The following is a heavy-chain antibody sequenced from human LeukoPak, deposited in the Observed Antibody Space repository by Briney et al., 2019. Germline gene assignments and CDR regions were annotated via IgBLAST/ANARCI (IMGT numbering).Heavy chain of an antibody. J-gene: IGHJ4*02. V-gene: IGHV1-69*13. CDR2: IIPIFGTA. CDR3: ARVDSSGSPVDY. D-gene: IGHD6-19*01. Sequence: SVKVSCKASRGTFSSYAISWVRQAPGQGLEWMGGIIPIFGTANYAQKFQGRVTITADESTSTAYMELSSLRSEDTAVYYCARVDSSGSPVDYWGQGTLVTVSS. CDR1: RGTFSSYA.